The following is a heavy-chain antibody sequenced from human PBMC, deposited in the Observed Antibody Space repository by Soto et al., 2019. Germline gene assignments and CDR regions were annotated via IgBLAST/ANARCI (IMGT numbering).Heavy chain of an antibody. V-gene: IGHV1-24*01. Sequence: GASVKVSCKVSGYTLTELSMHWVRQAPGKGLEWMGGFDPEDGETIYAQKFQGRVTMTEDTSTDTAYMELSSLRSEDTAVYYCATTVSGWSNFDYWGQGTLVTSPQ. CDR3: ATTVSGWSNFDY. CDR2: FDPEDGET. CDR1: GYTLTELS. J-gene: IGHJ4*02. D-gene: IGHD6-19*01.